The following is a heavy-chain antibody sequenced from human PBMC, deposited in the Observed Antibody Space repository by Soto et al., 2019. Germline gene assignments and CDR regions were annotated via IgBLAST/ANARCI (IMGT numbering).Heavy chain of an antibody. Sequence: GGSLRLSRASSGFILSSYGMHWFRQSPVKGLEWVAVISYDGSNKYYADSVKGRFTISRDNSKNTLYLQMNSLRAEDTAVYYCAKGFGYSSSWSRGTDYWGQGNLVTGSS. CDR2: ISYDGSNK. CDR1: GFILSSYG. J-gene: IGHJ4*02. CDR3: AKGFGYSSSWSRGTDY. D-gene: IGHD6-13*01. V-gene: IGHV3-30*18.